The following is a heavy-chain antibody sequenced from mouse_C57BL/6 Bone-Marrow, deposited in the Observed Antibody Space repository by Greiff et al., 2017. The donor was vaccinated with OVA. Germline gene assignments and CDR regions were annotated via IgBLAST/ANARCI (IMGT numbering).Heavy chain of an antibody. J-gene: IGHJ3*01. V-gene: IGHV1-69*01. CDR2: IDPSDSYT. CDR3: ARGGFLFAY. Sequence: VQLQQSGAELVMPGASVKLSCKASGYTFTSYWMHWVKQRPGQGLEWIGEIDPSDSYTNYNQKFKGKSTLTVDKSSSTAYMQLSSLTSEDSAVYYCARGGFLFAYWRQGTLVTVSA. CDR1: GYTFTSYW.